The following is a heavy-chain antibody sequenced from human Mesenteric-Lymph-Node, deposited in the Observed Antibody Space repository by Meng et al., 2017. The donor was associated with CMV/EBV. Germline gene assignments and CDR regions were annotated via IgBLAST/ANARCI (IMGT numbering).Heavy chain of an antibody. CDR1: GFIFSSYW. D-gene: IGHD5-18*01. CDR2: INSDGSST. Sequence: GGSLRLSCAASGFIFSSYWMHWVRQAPGKGLVWVSRINSDGSSTSYADSVKGRFTISRDNAKNTLYLQMNSLRVEDTAVYYCARLNSYGTYYYYGMDVWGQGTTVTVSS. J-gene: IGHJ6*02. CDR3: ARLNSYGTYYYYGMDV. V-gene: IGHV3-74*01.